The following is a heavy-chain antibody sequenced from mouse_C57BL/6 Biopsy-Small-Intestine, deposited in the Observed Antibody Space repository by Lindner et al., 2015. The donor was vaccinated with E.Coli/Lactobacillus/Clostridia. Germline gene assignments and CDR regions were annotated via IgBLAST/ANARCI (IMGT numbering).Heavy chain of an antibody. Sequence: VQLQESGAELARPGASVKMSCKASGYTFTSYTMHWVKQRPGQGLEWIGYINPSSGYTKYNQKFKDRATLTADKSSSTAYMQLSSLTSEDSAVYYCAGGSSVYYFDYWGQGTTLTVSS. CDR1: GYTFTSYT. CDR2: INPSSGYT. D-gene: IGHD1-1*01. J-gene: IGHJ2*01. V-gene: IGHV1-4*01. CDR3: AGGSSVYYFDY.